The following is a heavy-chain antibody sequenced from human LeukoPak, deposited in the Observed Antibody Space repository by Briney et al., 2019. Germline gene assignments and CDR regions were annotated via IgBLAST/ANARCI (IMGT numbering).Heavy chain of an antibody. J-gene: IGHJ4*02. CDR3: ARLPHPKNYYDSSGYYYDGY. CDR1: GYSISSGYY. CDR2: IYHSGST. D-gene: IGHD3-22*01. V-gene: IGHV4-38-2*02. Sequence: SSETLSLTCTVSGYSISSGYYWGWIRQPPGQGPEWIGSIYHSGSTYYNPSLKSRVTISVDTSKNQFSLKLSSVTAADTAVYYCARLPHPKNYYDSSGYYYDGYWGQGTLVTVSS.